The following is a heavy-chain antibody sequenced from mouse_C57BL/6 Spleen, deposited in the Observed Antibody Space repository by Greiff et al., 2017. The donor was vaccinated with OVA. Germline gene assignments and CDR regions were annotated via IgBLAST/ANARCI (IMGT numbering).Heavy chain of an antibody. Sequence: VKVVESGPGLVAPSQSLSITCTVSGFSLTSYAISWVRQPPGKGLEWLGVIWTGGGTNYNSALKSRLSISKDNSKSQVFLKMNSLQTDDTARYYCARTLLYSPYYAMDYWGQGTSVTVSS. J-gene: IGHJ4*01. D-gene: IGHD2-12*01. CDR2: IWTGGGT. CDR3: ARTLLYSPYYAMDY. CDR1: GFSLTSYA. V-gene: IGHV2-9-1*01.